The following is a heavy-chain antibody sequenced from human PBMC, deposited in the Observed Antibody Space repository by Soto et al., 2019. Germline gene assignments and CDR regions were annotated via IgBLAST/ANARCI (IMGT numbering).Heavy chain of an antibody. CDR2: IYYSGST. V-gene: IGHV4-59*01. D-gene: IGHD3-9*01. Sequence: PSETLSLTCTVSGGSISSYYWSWIRQPPGKGLEWIGYIYYSGSTNYNPSLKSRVTISVDTSKNQFSLKLSSVTAADTAVYYCARGNILRYFDWLTNEGFDYWGQGTLVPVSS. CDR1: GGSISSYY. CDR3: ARGNILRYFDWLTNEGFDY. J-gene: IGHJ4*02.